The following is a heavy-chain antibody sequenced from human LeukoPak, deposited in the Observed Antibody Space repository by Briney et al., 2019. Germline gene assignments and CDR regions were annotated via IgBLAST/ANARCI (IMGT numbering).Heavy chain of an antibody. V-gene: IGHV1-18*01. CDR1: GYTFTSYG. D-gene: IGHD3-9*01. J-gene: IGHJ6*02. CDR2: ISAYNGNT. Sequence: ASVKVSCTASGYTFTSYGISWVRQAPGQGLEWMGWISAYNGNTNYAQKLQGRVTMTTDTSTSTAYMELRSLRSDDTAVYYCARVDFRGGYYDILTGYYPNHGMDVWGQGTTVTVSS. CDR3: ARVDFRGGYYDILTGYYPNHGMDV.